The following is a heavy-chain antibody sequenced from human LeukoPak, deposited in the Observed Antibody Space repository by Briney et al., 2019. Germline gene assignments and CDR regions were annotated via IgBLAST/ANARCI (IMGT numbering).Heavy chain of an antibody. CDR2: IDHTGSI. J-gene: IGHJ4*01. V-gene: IGHV4-34*01. CDR3: ARGGYGPGSHYRY. D-gene: IGHD3-10*01. Sequence: SETLSLTGAANAGSSTGSTWGWIRHPQGKGLEWIGEIDHTGSINYNPSLRSRVTISVDTFKNQFSLKLRSVTAADRAIYYCARGGYGPGSHYRYWGQGTLVTVSS. CDR1: AGSSTGST.